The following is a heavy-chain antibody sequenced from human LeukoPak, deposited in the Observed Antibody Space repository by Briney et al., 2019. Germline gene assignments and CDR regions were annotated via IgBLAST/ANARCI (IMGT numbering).Heavy chain of an antibody. D-gene: IGHD3/OR15-3a*01. J-gene: IGHJ2*01. Sequence: GGSLRLSCAVSGFTVSSNYMSWVRQAPGKGLEWVSVIYSGGSTYYADSVKGRFSVSRDNSKNTLYLQMNSLRAEDTAVYYCARDRGLDWYFDLWGRGTLVTVSS. CDR1: GFTVSSNY. CDR3: ARDRGLDWYFDL. V-gene: IGHV3-53*01. CDR2: IYSGGST.